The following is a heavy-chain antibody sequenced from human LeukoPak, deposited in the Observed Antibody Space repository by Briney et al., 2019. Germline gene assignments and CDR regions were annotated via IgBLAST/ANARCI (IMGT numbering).Heavy chain of an antibody. D-gene: IGHD6-19*01. CDR1: GGTFSSYA. CDR3: ASSGQWLAWRDY. CDR2: IIPIFGTA. V-gene: IGHV1-69*05. Sequence: ASVRVSCKASGGTFSSYAISWVRQAPGQGLEWMGRIIPIFGTANYAQKFQGRVTITTDESTSTAYMELSSLRSEDTAVYYCASSGQWLAWRDYWGQGTLATVSS. J-gene: IGHJ4*02.